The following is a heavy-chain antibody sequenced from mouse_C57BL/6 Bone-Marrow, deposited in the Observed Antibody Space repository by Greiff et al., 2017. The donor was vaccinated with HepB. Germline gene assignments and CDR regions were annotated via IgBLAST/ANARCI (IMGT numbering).Heavy chain of an antibody. D-gene: IGHD2-2*01. CDR3: ARVREWLAWFAY. J-gene: IGHJ3*01. V-gene: IGHV1-69*01. CDR2: IDPSDSYT. CDR1: GYTFTRYW. Sequence: QVQLKQPGAELVMPGASVKLSCKASGYTFTRYWMHWVKQRPGQGLEWIGEIDPSDSYTNYNQKFKGKSTLTVDKSSSTAYMQRSSLTSEDSAVYYCARVREWLAWFAYWGQGTLVTVSA.